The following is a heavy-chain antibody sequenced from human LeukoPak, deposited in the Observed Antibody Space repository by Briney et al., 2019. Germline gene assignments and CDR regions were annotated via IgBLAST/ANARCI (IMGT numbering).Heavy chain of an antibody. CDR1: GYTFTSYW. V-gene: IGHV5-51*01. CDR3: GRHTGYNNVDY. CDR2: IYPGDSDT. Sequence: GESLKISCKGSGYTFTSYWIGWVRQMPGKGLEWMGIIYPGDSDTRYSPSFQGQVTMSADKSSSTAYLQWSSLKASDAAMYYCGRHTGYNNVDYCGQGTLVTVSS. D-gene: IGHD1-14*01. J-gene: IGHJ4*02.